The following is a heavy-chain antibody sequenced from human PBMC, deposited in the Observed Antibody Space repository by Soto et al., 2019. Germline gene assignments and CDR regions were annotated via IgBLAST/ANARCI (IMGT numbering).Heavy chain of an antibody. CDR3: ARSRITMVRGVIIPHWFDP. V-gene: IGHV1-2*02. CDR2: INPNSGGT. Sequence: ASVKVSCKASGYTFTGYYMHWVRQAPGQGLEWMGWINPNSGGTNYAQKFQGRVTMTRDTSISAAYMELSGLRSDDTAVYYCARSRITMVRGVIIPHWFDPWGQGTLVTVSS. J-gene: IGHJ5*02. CDR1: GYTFTGYY. D-gene: IGHD3-10*01.